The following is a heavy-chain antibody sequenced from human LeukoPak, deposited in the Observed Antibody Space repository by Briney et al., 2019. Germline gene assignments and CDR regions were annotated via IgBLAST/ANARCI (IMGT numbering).Heavy chain of an antibody. J-gene: IGHJ4*02. CDR2: ISGSGGST. Sequence: GGSLRLSCAASGSTFSSYAMSWVRQAPGKGLEWVSAISGSGGSTYYADSVKGRFTISRDNSKNTLYLQMNSLRAEDTAVYYCAKKSRPYYYDSSGYPLDYWGQGTLVTVSS. CDR3: AKKSRPYYYDSSGYPLDY. D-gene: IGHD3-22*01. V-gene: IGHV3-23*01. CDR1: GSTFSSYA.